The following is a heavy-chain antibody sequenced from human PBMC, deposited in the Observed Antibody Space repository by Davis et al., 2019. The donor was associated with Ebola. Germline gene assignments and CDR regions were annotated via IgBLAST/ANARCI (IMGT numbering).Heavy chain of an antibody. Sequence: SETLSLTCAVYGGSFSGYYWSWIRQPPGKGLEWIGSIYYSGSTYYNPSLKSRVTISVDTSKNQFSLKLSSVTAADTAVYYCARRVYSRSGFDSWGQGTLVTVSS. CDR3: ARRVYSRSGFDS. CDR2: IYYSGST. CDR1: GGSFSGYY. D-gene: IGHD2-8*01. J-gene: IGHJ4*02. V-gene: IGHV4-34*01.